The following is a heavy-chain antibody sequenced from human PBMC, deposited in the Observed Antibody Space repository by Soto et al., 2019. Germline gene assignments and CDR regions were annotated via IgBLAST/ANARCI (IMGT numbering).Heavy chain of an antibody. J-gene: IGHJ4*02. CDR1: GGSISSSNW. CDR2: IYHSGST. CDR3: ARIAVAGTRFDY. D-gene: IGHD6-19*01. V-gene: IGHV4-4*02. Sequence: SSETLSLTXAVSGGSISSSNWWSWVRQPPGKGLEWIREIYHSGSTNYNPSLKSRVTISVDKSKNQFSLKLSSVTAADTAVYYCARIAVAGTRFDYWGQGTLVTVSS.